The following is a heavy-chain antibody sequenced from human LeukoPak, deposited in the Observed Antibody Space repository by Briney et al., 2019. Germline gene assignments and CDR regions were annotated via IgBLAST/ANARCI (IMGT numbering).Heavy chain of an antibody. D-gene: IGHD2-2*01. J-gene: IGHJ4*02. CDR2: ISVYNGDT. Sequence: ASVKVSCKASGYTFTSYYMHWVRQAPGQGLEWMGWISVYNGDTNFAQKFQGRVTMTTDTSTTTAYMDLRNLRSDDTAVYYCARDHSSSCQLFDYWGQGTLVTVSS. V-gene: IGHV1-18*04. CDR3: ARDHSSSCQLFDY. CDR1: GYTFTSYY.